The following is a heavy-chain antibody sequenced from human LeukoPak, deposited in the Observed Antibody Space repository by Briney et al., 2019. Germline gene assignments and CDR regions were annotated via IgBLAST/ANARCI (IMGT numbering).Heavy chain of an antibody. D-gene: IGHD3-10*01. J-gene: IGHJ4*02. V-gene: IGHV3-30*04. Sequence: AGTLSLSCAASGFTISSYDMQWLRQAPGKELMGVVVISYDRSNKYYKDSVKGRFTISRDNSKNKLYLKLNSLRAEDTALYYCAREGAMVRGVIITRGYLDYWGQGTLVTVSS. CDR1: GFTISSYD. CDR2: ISYDRSNK. CDR3: AREGAMVRGVIITRGYLDY.